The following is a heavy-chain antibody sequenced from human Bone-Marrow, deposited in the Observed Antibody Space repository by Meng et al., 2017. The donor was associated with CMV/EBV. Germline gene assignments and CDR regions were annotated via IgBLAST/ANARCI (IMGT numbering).Heavy chain of an antibody. Sequence: SETLSLTCAVYGASFSDYYWSWIRQSPGKGLEWIGEVNHSGITNYNPSLESRVTISVDTSKNQFSLKLSSVTAADTAVYYCARGPRYDSAGYYLNNWGQRTLVTVSS. V-gene: IGHV4-34*01. CDR1: GASFSDYY. D-gene: IGHD3-22*01. CDR2: VNHSGIT. J-gene: IGHJ4*02. CDR3: ARGPRYDSAGYYLNN.